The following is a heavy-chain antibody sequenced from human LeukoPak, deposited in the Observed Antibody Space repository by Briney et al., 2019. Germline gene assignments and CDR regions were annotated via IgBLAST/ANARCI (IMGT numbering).Heavy chain of an antibody. V-gene: IGHV4-39*01. CDR3: QFYYYGMDV. CDR2: IYYSGST. D-gene: IGHD5-24*01. CDR1: GGSISSSSYY. J-gene: IGHJ6*02. Sequence: PSETLSLTCTVSGGSISSSSYYWGWIRQHPGKGLEWIGSIYYSGSTYYNPSLKSRVTISVDTSKNQFSLKLSSVTAADTAVYCCQFYYYGMDVWGQGTTVTVSS.